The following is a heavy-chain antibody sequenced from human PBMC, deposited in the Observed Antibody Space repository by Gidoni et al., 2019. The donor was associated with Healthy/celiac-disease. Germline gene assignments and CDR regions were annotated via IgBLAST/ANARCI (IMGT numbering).Heavy chain of an antibody. D-gene: IGHD5-18*01. CDR1: GGSVRSDRYY. V-gene: IGHV4-61*01. CDR3: ARDGEDTAMVSRTQLRAFDI. CDR2: IYYSGST. J-gene: IGHJ3*02. Sequence: QVQLQESGPGLVKPSETLSLTCTVSGGSVRSDRYYWSWIRQPPGKGLEWIGYIYYSGSTNYNPSLKSRVTISVDTSKNQFSLKLSSVTAADTAVYYCARDGEDTAMVSRTQLRAFDIWGQGTMVTVSS.